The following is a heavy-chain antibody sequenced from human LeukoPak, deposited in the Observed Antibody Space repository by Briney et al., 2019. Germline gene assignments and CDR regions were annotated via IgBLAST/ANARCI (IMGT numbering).Heavy chain of an antibody. V-gene: IGHV3-64D*09. CDR1: GFSFSSCA. J-gene: IGHJ3*02. CDR2: ISNNGGST. D-gene: IGHD5-18*01. Sequence: PGGSLRLSCSASGFSFSSCAMHWVRQAPGKGLDFVSGISNNGGSTHYADSVKGRFIISRDNSKNTLYLQMRSLRADDTAVYYCVVSYLYAFDIWGQGTMVTVSS. CDR3: VVSYLYAFDI.